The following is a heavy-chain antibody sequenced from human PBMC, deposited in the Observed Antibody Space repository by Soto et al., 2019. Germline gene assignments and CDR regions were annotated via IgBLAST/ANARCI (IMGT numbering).Heavy chain of an antibody. Sequence: QVQLVQSGAEVKKPGASVKVSCKASGYTFTSYGISWVRQAPGQGLEWMGWINPYNGNTNYAQKLQGRVTMTTDTXXXXXXXXXXXXXXXXXXXXXXARDWFGIDYWGQGTLVTVSS. J-gene: IGHJ4*02. D-gene: IGHD3-16*01. CDR2: INPYNGNT. CDR1: GYTFTSYG. V-gene: IGHV1-18*01. CDR3: ARDWFGIDY.